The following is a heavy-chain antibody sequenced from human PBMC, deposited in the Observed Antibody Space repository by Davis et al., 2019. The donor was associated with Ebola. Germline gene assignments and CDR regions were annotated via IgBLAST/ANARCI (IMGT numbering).Heavy chain of an antibody. CDR3: ARGGSLLWGIQY. CDR1: RYTFSSFG. CDR2: ISGYSGNT. D-gene: IGHD3-16*01. V-gene: IGHV1-18*04. Sequence: AASVTVSCKASRYTFSSFGITWVRQAPGQGLEWMGWISGYSGNTGYAQKFQGRVTMTRDTSRSTAYMELRSLTSEDTAVYYCARGGSLLWGIQYWGQGTLVTVSS. J-gene: IGHJ4*02.